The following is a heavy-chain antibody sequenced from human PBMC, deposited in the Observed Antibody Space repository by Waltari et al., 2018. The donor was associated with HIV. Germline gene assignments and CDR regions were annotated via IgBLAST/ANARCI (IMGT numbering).Heavy chain of an antibody. J-gene: IGHJ4*02. V-gene: IGHV3-23*01. D-gene: IGHD1-26*01. CDR1: GFTFSSYA. CDR3: AKESSIGSYFDY. Sequence: EVQLLESGGGLVQPGGSLRLSCAASGFTFSSYAMSWVRQAPGKGLEWVSAISGRGGSRYYADSVKGRFTISRDNSKNTLDLQMNSLRAEDTAVYYCAKESSIGSYFDYWGQGTLVTVSS. CDR2: ISGRGGSR.